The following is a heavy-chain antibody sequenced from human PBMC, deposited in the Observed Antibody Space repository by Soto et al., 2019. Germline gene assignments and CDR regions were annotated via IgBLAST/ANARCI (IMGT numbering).Heavy chain of an antibody. V-gene: IGHV3-23*01. CDR2: INGGGGST. CDR3: ANVPEYNFWSGYRYYFDY. CDR1: GFTFSNHV. J-gene: IGHJ4*02. D-gene: IGHD3-3*01. Sequence: LRLSCAASGFTFSNHVMNWVRQAPGKGLEWVSAINGGGGSTFYADSVKGRFTISRDNSKNTLYLQMHSLRADDTAVYYCANVPEYNFWSGYRYYFDYWDQGTLVTVSS.